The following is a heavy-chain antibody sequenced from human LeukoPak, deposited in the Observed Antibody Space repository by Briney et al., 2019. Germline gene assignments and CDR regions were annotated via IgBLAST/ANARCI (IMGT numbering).Heavy chain of an antibody. J-gene: IGHJ4*02. V-gene: IGHV3-21*05. CDR2: ISSSSSYI. CDR3: ARSSGSLNFDY. D-gene: IGHD6-19*01. Sequence: GGSLRLSCAASGFTFSSYEMNWVRQAPGKGLEWVSYISSSSSYIYYADSVKGRFTISRDNAKNSLYLQMNSLRAEDTAVYYCARSSGSLNFDYWGQGTLVTVSS. CDR1: GFTFSSYE.